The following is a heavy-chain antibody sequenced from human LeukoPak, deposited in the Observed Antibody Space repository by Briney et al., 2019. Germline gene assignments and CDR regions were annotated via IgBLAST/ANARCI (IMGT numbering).Heavy chain of an antibody. V-gene: IGHV1-58*02. D-gene: IGHD5-18*01. CDR2: IVVGSGNT. Sequence: SVKVSCKASVFTFTSSAMQWVRQARGQRLEWIGWIVVGSGNTNYAQKFQERVTITRDMSTSTTYMELSSLRSEHTAVFYCAASGYSYGYGMEYWGQGALVSVS. CDR1: VFTFTSSA. J-gene: IGHJ4*02. CDR3: AASGYSYGYGMEY.